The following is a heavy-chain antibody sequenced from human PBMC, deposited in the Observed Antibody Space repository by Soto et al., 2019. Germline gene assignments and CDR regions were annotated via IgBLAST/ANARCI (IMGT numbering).Heavy chain of an antibody. D-gene: IGHD4-4*01. Sequence: VKVSCKASGGTFSSYAISWVRQAPGQGLEWMGGIIPIFGTANYAQKFQGRVTITADESTSTAYMELSSLRSEDTAVYYCARDRRVTSGLWYFDYWGQGTLVTVSS. CDR1: GGTFSSYA. J-gene: IGHJ4*02. V-gene: IGHV1-69*13. CDR2: IIPIFGTA. CDR3: ARDRRVTSGLWYFDY.